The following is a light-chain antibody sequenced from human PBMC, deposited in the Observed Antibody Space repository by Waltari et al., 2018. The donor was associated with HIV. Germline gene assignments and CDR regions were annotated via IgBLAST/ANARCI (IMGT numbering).Light chain of an antibody. V-gene: IGKV3-20*01. CDR3: QQYAGSFRT. CDR2: DAS. J-gene: IGKJ2*01. CDR1: QTDSSSH. Sequence: EMVLTQSTGTLSLSHRERATRSCRASQTDSSSHLAWYQQRPGQAPTLLIYDASSRPTGIPDRISGSGAATAVTPPISSLEPPDYAVYYCQQYAGSFRTFGQGTKVEMK.